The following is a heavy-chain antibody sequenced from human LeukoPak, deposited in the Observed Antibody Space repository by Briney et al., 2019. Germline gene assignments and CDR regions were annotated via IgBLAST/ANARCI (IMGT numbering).Heavy chain of an antibody. CDR1: GYTFTGYY. V-gene: IGHV1-46*01. CDR2: INPTGSST. J-gene: IGHJ5*02. CDR3: ARDNSLGDNAWWFDP. D-gene: IGHD1-26*01. Sequence: ASVKVPCKASGYTFTGYYMHWVRQAPGQGLEWMGLINPTGSSTAYAQKFQGRVTMTRDMSTSTDYMELSSLRSGDTAIYYCARDNSLGDNAWWFDPWGQGTLVTVSS.